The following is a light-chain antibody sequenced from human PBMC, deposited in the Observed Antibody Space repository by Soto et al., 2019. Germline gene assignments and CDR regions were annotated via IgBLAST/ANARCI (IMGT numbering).Light chain of an antibody. J-gene: IGKJ1*01. Sequence: ELVLTQSPATLSVSPGERATLSCRASQGVGSTLAWYQQEPGQAPRLLIYDASTRATGIPARFSGDGSGTEFTLTISSLQSDDFGVYYCQQRSNWPPGWTFGQGTKVEIK. CDR2: DAS. CDR3: QQRSNWPPGWT. V-gene: IGKV3-15*01. CDR1: QGVGST.